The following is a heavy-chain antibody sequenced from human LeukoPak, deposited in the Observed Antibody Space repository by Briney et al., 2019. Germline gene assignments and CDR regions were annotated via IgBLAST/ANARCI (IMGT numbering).Heavy chain of an antibody. V-gene: IGHV4-30-4*01. CDR2: IYYSGST. Sequence: SETLSLTCTVSGGSISSGDYYWSWIRQPPGKGLEWIGYIYYSGSTYYNPSLKSRVTISVDTSKNQFSLKLSSVTAADTAVYYCARSVVVTGIGFDYWGQGTLVTVSS. D-gene: IGHD2-21*02. CDR1: GGSISSGDYY. J-gene: IGHJ4*02. CDR3: ARSVVVTGIGFDY.